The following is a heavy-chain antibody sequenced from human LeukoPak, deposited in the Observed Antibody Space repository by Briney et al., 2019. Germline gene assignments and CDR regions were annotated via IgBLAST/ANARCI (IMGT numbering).Heavy chain of an antibody. D-gene: IGHD5-24*01. CDR3: AREGRWLQSHYFDY. J-gene: IGHJ4*02. CDR1: GGSISSYY. V-gene: IGHV4-59*01. Sequence: SETLSLTCTVSGGSISSYYWSWIRQPPGKGLEWIGYIYYSGSTNYNPSLKSRVTISVDTSKNQFSLKLSSVTAADTAVYYCAREGRWLQSHYFDYWGQGTLVTVSS. CDR2: IYYSGST.